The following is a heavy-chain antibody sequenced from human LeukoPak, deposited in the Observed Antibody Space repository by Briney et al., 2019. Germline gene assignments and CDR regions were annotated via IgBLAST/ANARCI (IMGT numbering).Heavy chain of an antibody. J-gene: IGHJ3*02. D-gene: IGHD3-10*01. CDR2: IYHSGST. V-gene: IGHV4-30-2*01. CDR1: GGSISSGGYY. Sequence: SQTLSLTCTVSGGSISSGGYYWSWIRQPPGKGLEWIGYIYHSGSTYYNPSLKSRVTISVDRSKNQFSLKLSSVTAADTAVYYCARVYYYASGTVKADAFDIWGQGTTVTVSS. CDR3: ARVYYYASGTVKADAFDI.